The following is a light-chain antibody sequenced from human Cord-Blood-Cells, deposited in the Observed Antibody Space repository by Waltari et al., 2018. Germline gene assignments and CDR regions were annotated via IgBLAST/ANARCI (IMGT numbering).Light chain of an antibody. CDR3: QQRSNWPLT. CDR1: QSVSSY. J-gene: IGKJ4*01. CDR2: DAS. Sequence: EIVLTQSPATLSLAQGDRATLSCRASQSVSSYLAWYQQKPGQAPRLLIYDASSIATGIPARFSGSGSGTDFTLTISSLEPEDFAVYYCQQRSNWPLTFGGGTKVEIK. V-gene: IGKV3-11*01.